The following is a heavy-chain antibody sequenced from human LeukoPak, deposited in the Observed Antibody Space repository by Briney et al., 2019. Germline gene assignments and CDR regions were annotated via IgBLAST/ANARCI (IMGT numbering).Heavy chain of an antibody. CDR3: ARDLFTMVRGVPIDMDV. J-gene: IGHJ6*03. CDR2: ISSSSSYI. CDR1: GFTFSSYS. V-gene: IGHV3-21*01. D-gene: IGHD3-10*01. Sequence: PGGSLRLSCAASGFTFSSYSMNWVRQAPGKGLEWVSSISSSSSYIYYADSVKGRFTISRDNAKNSLYLQMNSLRAEDTAVYYCARDLFTMVRGVPIDMDVWGKGTTVTVSS.